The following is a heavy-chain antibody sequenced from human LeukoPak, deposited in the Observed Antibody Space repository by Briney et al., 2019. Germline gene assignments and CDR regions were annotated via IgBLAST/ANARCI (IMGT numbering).Heavy chain of an antibody. D-gene: IGHD4-17*01. Sequence: GGSLRLSCTASGFIFSDYAMMWVRQSPGKGPEWVAAIRGAGGGAFYADSVRGRFTISRDNSKYTLFLQTNSLRAEDTAVYYCARDPNGDYVGAFDMWGPGTMVTVSS. V-gene: IGHV3-23*01. J-gene: IGHJ3*02. CDR2: IRGAGGGA. CDR1: GFIFSDYA. CDR3: ARDPNGDYVGAFDM.